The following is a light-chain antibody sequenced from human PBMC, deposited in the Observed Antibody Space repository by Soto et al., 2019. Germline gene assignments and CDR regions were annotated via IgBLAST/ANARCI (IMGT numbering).Light chain of an antibody. V-gene: IGLV1-44*01. Sequence: QSVLTQPPSASGTPGQRVTISCSGSSSNIGSKPVNWYQQLPGTAPKLLIYSNNQRPSGVPERFSGSKSGTSASLAISGLQSEDEADYYCAAWDDSLNVYVFATGTKLTVL. CDR2: SNN. J-gene: IGLJ1*01. CDR1: SSNIGSKP. CDR3: AAWDDSLNVYV.